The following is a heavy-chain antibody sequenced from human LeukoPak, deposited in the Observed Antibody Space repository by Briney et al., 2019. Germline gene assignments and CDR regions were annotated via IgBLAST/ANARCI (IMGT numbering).Heavy chain of an antibody. CDR3: ARVSYHDYVWGSFADY. V-gene: IGHV1-2*02. Sequence: ASVTVSCKASGYTFTDYYMHWVRQAPGQGLEWMEWFNPNSGGTNYAQRFQGRVTLTRDTSISTAYMELSRLRSDDTAVYYCARVSYHDYVWGSFADYWGQGTLVTVSS. CDR1: GYTFTDYY. CDR2: FNPNSGGT. D-gene: IGHD3-16*01. J-gene: IGHJ4*02.